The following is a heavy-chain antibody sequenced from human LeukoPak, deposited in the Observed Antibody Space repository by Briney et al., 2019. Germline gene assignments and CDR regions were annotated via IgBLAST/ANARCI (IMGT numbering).Heavy chain of an antibody. CDR3: ARDYEVRGVRYYFDY. CDR1: GYTFTGYY. Sequence: ASVKVSCKASGYTFTGYYIHWVRQAPGQVLGWVGWINPNSGGTNYAQTFQGRVTMTRDTSISTAYMELTRLRSDDTAVYYCARDYEVRGVRYYFDYWGQGTLVTVSS. D-gene: IGHD3-10*01. J-gene: IGHJ4*02. V-gene: IGHV1-2*02. CDR2: INPNSGGT.